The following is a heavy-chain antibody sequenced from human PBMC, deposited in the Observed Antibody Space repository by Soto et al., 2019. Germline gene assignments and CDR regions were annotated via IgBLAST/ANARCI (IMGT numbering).Heavy chain of an antibody. V-gene: IGHV4-59*01. Sequence: QVQLQESGSGLVKPSETLSLTCTVSGGSFSSYFYTWIRQPPGKGLEWIGYVYDSGTTKYNLSLKSRVTISADTSKNQFSLKLHSVTAADTALYYCVRSDRNWFDSWGQGTLVSVSS. CDR1: GGSFSSYF. CDR2: VYDSGTT. J-gene: IGHJ5*01. CDR3: VRSDRNWFDS.